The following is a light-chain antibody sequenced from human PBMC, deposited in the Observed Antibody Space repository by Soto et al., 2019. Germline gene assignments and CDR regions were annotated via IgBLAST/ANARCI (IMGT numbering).Light chain of an antibody. Sequence: DIVMTQFPDSLALSLGERATINCMSSQSVLYSSNNKNYLAWYQQKPGQPPKLLIYWASTRESGVPDRFSGSGSGTDFTLTISSLQAEDVAVYYCQQYYSTPYTFGQGTKLEIK. V-gene: IGKV4-1*01. CDR1: QSVLYSSNNKNY. CDR3: QQYYSTPYT. J-gene: IGKJ2*01. CDR2: WAS.